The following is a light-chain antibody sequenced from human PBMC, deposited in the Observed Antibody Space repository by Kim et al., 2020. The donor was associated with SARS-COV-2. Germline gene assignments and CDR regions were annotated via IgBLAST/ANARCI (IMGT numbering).Light chain of an antibody. CDR2: DAS. J-gene: IGKJ1*01. Sequence: SLSTGERPTLSCRASQTVGGRLAWYQQKHGQVPRVLSYDASTRATGIPARFSGSGSATEFTLTISSLQSEDFAVYYCQQYSDLWTFGQGTKVDIK. CDR3: QQYSDLWT. V-gene: IGKV3-15*01. CDR1: QTVGGR.